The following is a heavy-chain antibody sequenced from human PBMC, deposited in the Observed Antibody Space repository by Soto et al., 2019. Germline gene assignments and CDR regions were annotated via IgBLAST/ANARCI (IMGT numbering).Heavy chain of an antibody. CDR2: ISVSGNII. CDR1: GFTFSTYE. CDR3: VRDTMRASAAASLDY. J-gene: IGHJ4*02. D-gene: IGHD2-2*01. V-gene: IGHV3-48*03. Sequence: LRLSCAASGFTFSTYEFNWVRQAPGRGLEWISYISVSGNIIKYAESVKGRFTISRDNAENSLHLHMSNLRVDDTALYFCVRDTMRASAAASLDYWGLGTQVTVSS.